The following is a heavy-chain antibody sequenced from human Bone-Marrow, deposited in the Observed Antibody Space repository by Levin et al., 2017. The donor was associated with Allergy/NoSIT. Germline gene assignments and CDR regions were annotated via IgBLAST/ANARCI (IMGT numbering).Heavy chain of an antibody. D-gene: IGHD5-18*01. CDR3: ARGRGFGYGIDY. CDR2: IDYSGGTGTT. V-gene: IGHV4-61*01. Sequence: SETLSLTCTVSGGSVSSGNHNGSWIRQTPGKGLEWIGLIDYSGGTGTTNYKSSLKSRVTISIDTFKNQFSLRLNSLTAADTAVYYCARGRGFGYGIDYWGQGTLVTVSS. CDR1: GGSVSSGNHN. J-gene: IGHJ4*02.